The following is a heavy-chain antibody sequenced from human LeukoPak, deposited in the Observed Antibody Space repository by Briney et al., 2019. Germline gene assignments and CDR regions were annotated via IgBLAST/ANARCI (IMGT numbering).Heavy chain of an antibody. D-gene: IGHD2-21*01. J-gene: IGHJ4*02. CDR1: GFTVSSKY. CDR3: ARAVPPVMTFDY. CDR2: INSGGRT. Sequence: PGGFLRLLCSASGFTVSSKYLSWVRPAPGQGAEWVSVINSGGRTYYADSVKGRFTISRDNSKNTLYLQMNSLRAEDTAVYYCARAVPPVMTFDYWGQGTLVTVSS. V-gene: IGHV3-53*01.